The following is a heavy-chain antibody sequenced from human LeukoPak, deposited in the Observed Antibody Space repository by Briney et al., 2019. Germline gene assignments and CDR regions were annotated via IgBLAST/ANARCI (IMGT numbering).Heavy chain of an antibody. CDR1: GYTFTSYY. J-gene: IGHJ4*02. V-gene: IGHV1-46*01. Sequence: ASVKVSCKASGYTFTSYYMHWVRQAPGQGLEWMGIINPSGGSTRYAQKFQGRVTITRDTSTSTVYMELSSLRSEDTAVYYCASPGEKDYYFDYWGQGTLVTVSS. CDR2: INPSGGST. D-gene: IGHD3-16*01. CDR3: ASPGEKDYYFDY.